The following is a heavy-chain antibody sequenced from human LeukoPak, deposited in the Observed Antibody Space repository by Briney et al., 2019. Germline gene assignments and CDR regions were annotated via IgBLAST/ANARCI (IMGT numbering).Heavy chain of an antibody. CDR1: GFNFADHA. V-gene: IGHV3-23*01. CDR3: AKNYASGRGVPYAMDV. D-gene: IGHD3-10*01. CDR2: ISGISGSTT. Sequence: QPGGSLRLSCAASGFNFADHAMRWVRQAPGKGLEWVSAISGISGSTTIYADSVKGRFAVSRDNSRNTLFLQMNSLRAEDTAVYYCAKNYASGRGVPYAMDVWGQGTTVTVAS. J-gene: IGHJ6*02.